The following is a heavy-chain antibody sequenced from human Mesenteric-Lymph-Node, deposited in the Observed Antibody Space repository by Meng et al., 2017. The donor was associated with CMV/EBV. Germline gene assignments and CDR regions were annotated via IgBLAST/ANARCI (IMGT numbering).Heavy chain of an antibody. V-gene: IGHV3-30*02. CDR1: GITFSNYG. Sequence: GESLKISCAASGITFSNYGMHWVRQAPGKGLEWVAFILYDGANKYYADSVKGRFTISRDNSKNTLFLQMNSLRAEDTAVYHCAKGSGSYFDGYWGQGTLVTVSS. J-gene: IGHJ4*02. D-gene: IGHD1-26*01. CDR2: ILYDGANK. CDR3: AKGSGSYFDGY.